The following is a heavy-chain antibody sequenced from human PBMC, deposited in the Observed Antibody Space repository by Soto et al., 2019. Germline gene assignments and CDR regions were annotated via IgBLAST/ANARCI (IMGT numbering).Heavy chain of an antibody. CDR3: ARDFVVGGPTINYYYGMDV. D-gene: IGHD1-26*01. J-gene: IGHJ6*02. CDR1: GYTFTSYA. Sequence: ASVKVSCKASGYTFTSYAMHWVRQAPGQRLDWMGWINAGNGNTKYSQKFQGRVTITRDTSASTAYMELSSLGAEDTAVYYCARDFVVGGPTINYYYGMDVWGQGTTVTVSS. CDR2: INAGNGNT. V-gene: IGHV1-3*01.